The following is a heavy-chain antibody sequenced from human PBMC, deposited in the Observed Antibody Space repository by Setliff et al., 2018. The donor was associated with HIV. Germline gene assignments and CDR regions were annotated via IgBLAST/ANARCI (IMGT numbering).Heavy chain of an antibody. D-gene: IGHD5-18*01. CDR1: GGSISSGGYY. V-gene: IGHV4-31*03. Sequence: PSETLSLTCTVSGGSISSGGYYWSWIRQHPGKGLEWIGYIYYSGSTYYNPSLKSRVTISVDTSKNQFSLKLSSVTAADTALYYCARATATKPFDIWGQGTVVTVSS. CDR3: ARATATKPFDI. J-gene: IGHJ3*02. CDR2: IYYSGST.